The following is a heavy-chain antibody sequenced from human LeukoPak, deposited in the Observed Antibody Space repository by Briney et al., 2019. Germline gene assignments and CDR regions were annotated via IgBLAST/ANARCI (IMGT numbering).Heavy chain of an antibody. J-gene: IGHJ4*02. D-gene: IGHD3-10*01. Sequence: ASVKVSCKASGYTFTSYDINWVRQATGQGLEWMGWMNPNSGNTGYAQKFQGRVTMTRNTSISTAYMELSCLRSEDTAVYYCAGAQRSITMVRGVYNQRLYYFDYWGQGTLVTVSS. CDR2: MNPNSGNT. CDR3: AGAQRSITMVRGVYNQRLYYFDY. V-gene: IGHV1-8*01. CDR1: GYTFTSYD.